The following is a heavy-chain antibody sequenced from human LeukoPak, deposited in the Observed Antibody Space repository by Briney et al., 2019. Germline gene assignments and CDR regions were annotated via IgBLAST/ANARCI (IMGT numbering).Heavy chain of an antibody. Sequence: PGGSLRLSCTASGFSVSHNYMNWVRQAPGKGLEWVALIYSGGNTHYADSVKGRFTISRDNSKNTLYLQMSSLRVEDTAVYYCTRDTPGIAASVSGGWGQGTLVPVSS. CDR2: IYSGGNT. CDR3: TRDTPGIAASVSGG. D-gene: IGHD6-13*01. CDR1: GFSVSHNY. V-gene: IGHV3-53*01. J-gene: IGHJ4*02.